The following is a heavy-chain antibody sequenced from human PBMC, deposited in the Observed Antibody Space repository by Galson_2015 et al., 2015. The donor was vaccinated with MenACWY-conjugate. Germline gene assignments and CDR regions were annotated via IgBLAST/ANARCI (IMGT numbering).Heavy chain of an antibody. Sequence: QSGAEVKKPGESLTISCKGSRYSFTSYWRGWVRQMPGTGLEWMGIVYPGDSDTRYSPSFQGQVTISADKSISTAYLQGSSLKASDTAMYYCARQGLQYDAFDIWGQGTMVTVSS. CDR1: RYSFTSYW. V-gene: IGHV5-51*01. CDR3: ARQGLQYDAFDI. J-gene: IGHJ3*02. D-gene: IGHD5-24*01. CDR2: VYPGDSDT.